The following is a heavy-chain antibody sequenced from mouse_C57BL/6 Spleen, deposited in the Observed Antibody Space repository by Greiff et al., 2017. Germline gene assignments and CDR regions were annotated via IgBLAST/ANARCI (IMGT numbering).Heavy chain of an antibody. D-gene: IGHD1-1*01. CDR1: GYAFSSYW. CDR2: IYPGDGDT. Sequence: QVQLQQSWAELVKPGASVKISCKASGYAFSSYWMNWVKQRPGKGLEWIGQIYPGDGDTNYNGKFKGKATLTADKSSSTAYLQLSSLTSEDSAVYFCARSRHYGSSYFFDYGGQGTTLTVSS. V-gene: IGHV1-80*01. J-gene: IGHJ2*01. CDR3: ARSRHYGSSYFFDY.